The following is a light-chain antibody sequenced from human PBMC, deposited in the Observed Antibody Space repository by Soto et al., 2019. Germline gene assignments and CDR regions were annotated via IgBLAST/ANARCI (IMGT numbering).Light chain of an antibody. CDR1: SSDVGGYNY. Sequence: QSALTQPPSASGSPGQSVTISCTGTSSDVGGYNYVSWYQQHPGKAPKLMIYEVSKRPSGVPDRFSGSESGNTASLTVSGLQAEDEADYYCSSYAGSNNLVFGGGTKLTFL. CDR3: SSYAGSNNLV. CDR2: EVS. V-gene: IGLV2-8*01. J-gene: IGLJ2*01.